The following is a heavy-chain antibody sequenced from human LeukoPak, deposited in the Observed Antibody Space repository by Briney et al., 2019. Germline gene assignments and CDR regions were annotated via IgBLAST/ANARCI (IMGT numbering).Heavy chain of an antibody. D-gene: IGHD6-13*01. J-gene: IGHJ5*02. CDR3: AKDFSAAAAGWFDP. V-gene: IGHV3-23*01. Sequence: GGSLRLSCAASGFTFSSSAMSWVRQAPGKGLEWVSAISNNGGYTYYADSVQGRFTISRDNSKSTLCLQMNSLRAEDTAVYYCAKDFSAAAAGWFDPWGQGTLVTVSS. CDR2: ISNNGGYT. CDR1: GFTFSSSA.